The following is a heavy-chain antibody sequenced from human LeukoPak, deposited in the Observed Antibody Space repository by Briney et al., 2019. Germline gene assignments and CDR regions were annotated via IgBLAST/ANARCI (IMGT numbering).Heavy chain of an antibody. CDR3: ARRTRFIRFFDY. Sequence: PSETLSLTCAVYGGSFSGYYWSWIRQPPGKGLEWIGEINHSGSTNYNPSLKSRVTISVDTSKNQFSLKLSSVTAADTAVYYYARRTRFIRFFDYWGQGTLVTVSS. V-gene: IGHV4-34*01. D-gene: IGHD3-3*01. J-gene: IGHJ4*02. CDR2: INHSGST. CDR1: GGSFSGYY.